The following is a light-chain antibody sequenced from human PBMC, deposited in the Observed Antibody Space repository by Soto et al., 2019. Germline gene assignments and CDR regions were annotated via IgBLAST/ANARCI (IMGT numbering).Light chain of an antibody. CDR1: SSNIGSNY. CDR3: AAWDDSLRGYV. J-gene: IGLJ1*01. Sequence: QSVLTQPPSASGTPGQRVTISCSGSSSNIGSNYVYWYQQLPGTAPKLLIYSHNQRPSGVPDRFSGSKSGTSASLAISGLRSDDEADYYCAAWDDSLRGYVFGTGTKVTAL. V-gene: IGLV1-47*02. CDR2: SHN.